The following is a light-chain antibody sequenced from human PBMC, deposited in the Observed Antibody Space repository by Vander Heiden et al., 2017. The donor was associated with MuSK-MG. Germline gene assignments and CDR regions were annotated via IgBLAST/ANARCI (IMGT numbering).Light chain of an antibody. V-gene: IGKV3-20*01. Sequence: EIVLTQSPGTLSLSPGERATLSCRASQSVSSNYLAWYQQKPGQAPRLLIYGASSRATGIPDRFSGSGSGTDFTLTISRLEPEDFAVYYCLQYGSLPRTFGQGTKVEIK. CDR2: GAS. CDR3: LQYGSLPRT. CDR1: QSVSSNY. J-gene: IGKJ1*01.